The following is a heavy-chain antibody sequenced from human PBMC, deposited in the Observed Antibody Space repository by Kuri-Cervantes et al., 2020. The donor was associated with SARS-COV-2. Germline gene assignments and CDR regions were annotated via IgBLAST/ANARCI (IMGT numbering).Heavy chain of an antibody. CDR2: IRSRTNSHAT. CDR1: GFVFSDSA. Sequence: GGSLRLSCVASGFVFSDSAIPWVRQASGKGLEWVGRIRSRTNSHATSYAASVKGRFTISRDDSKHTAILQMNGLKTEDSAVYYCTVRLQPEGVFDVWGPGILVTVSS. D-gene: IGHD2-8*01. CDR3: TVRLQPEGVFDV. J-gene: IGHJ4*02. V-gene: IGHV3-73*01.